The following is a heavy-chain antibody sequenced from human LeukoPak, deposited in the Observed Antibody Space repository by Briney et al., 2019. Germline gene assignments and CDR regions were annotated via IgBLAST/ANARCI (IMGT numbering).Heavy chain of an antibody. V-gene: IGHV4-4*07. J-gene: IGHJ4*02. CDR3: ARERDYYDSSGYQYYFDY. CDR2: IYTSGST. Sequence: PSETLSLTCTVSGGSISSYYWSWIRQPAGKGLEWIGRIYTSGSTNYNPSLKSRVTMSVDTSKNQFSLKLSSVTAADTAVYYCARERDYYDSSGYQYYFDYWGQGTLVTVSS. CDR1: GGSISSYY. D-gene: IGHD3-22*01.